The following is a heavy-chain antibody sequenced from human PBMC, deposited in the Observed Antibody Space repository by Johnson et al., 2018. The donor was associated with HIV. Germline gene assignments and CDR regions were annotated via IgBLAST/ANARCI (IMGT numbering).Heavy chain of an antibody. D-gene: IGHD5-18*01. CDR2: IRYDGSNK. Sequence: EQLVESGGGVVQPGGSLRLSCAASGFTFSSYGMHWVRQAPGKGLEWVAFIRYDGSNKYYADSVKGRFTISRYNSKNTLYLQMNSLRAEDTAVYYCAKVDTAMVNAFDIWGQGTMVTVSS. J-gene: IGHJ3*02. CDR3: AKVDTAMVNAFDI. CDR1: GFTFSSYG. V-gene: IGHV3-30*02.